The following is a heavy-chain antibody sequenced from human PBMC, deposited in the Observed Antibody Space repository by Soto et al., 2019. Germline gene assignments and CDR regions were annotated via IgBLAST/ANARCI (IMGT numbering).Heavy chain of an antibody. Sequence: EVQLVESGGGLVQPGESLTLSCAASGFTFSSYWMHWVRQAPGKGLVWVSRIKSDGSGTYYADSVKGRLTISRDNAKNTLYMQMDSLGVEGTAVYFCARGYGEGYDGNGYLGRHWGQGTLVTVSS. J-gene: IGHJ4*02. D-gene: IGHD3-22*01. CDR3: ARGYGEGYDGNGYLGRH. CDR2: IKSDGSGT. CDR1: GFTFSSYW. V-gene: IGHV3-74*01.